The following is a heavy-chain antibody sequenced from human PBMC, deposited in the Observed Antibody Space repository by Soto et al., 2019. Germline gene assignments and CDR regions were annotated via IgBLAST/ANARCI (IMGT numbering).Heavy chain of an antibody. CDR2: ISACNGNT. V-gene: IGHV1-18*01. Sequence: ASVKVSCKASGYTFTSYGISWVRQAPGQGLEWMGWISACNGNTNYAQKLQGRVTMTTDTSTSTAYMELRSLRSDDTAVYYCARGKAGNYYYYYMDVWGKGTTVTVPS. CDR3: ARGKAGNYYYYYMDV. J-gene: IGHJ6*03. CDR1: GYTFTSYG.